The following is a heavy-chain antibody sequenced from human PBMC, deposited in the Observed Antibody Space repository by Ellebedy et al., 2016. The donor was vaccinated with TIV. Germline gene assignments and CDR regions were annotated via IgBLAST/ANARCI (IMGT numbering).Heavy chain of an antibody. CDR1: GYTFTSYG. D-gene: IGHD4-23*01. CDR3: ATEGSWYLAFDY. J-gene: IGHJ4*02. Sequence: ASVKVSCXASGYTFTSYGISWVRQAPGQGLEWMGWISAYNGNTNYAQKFQGRVTMTEDTSTDTAYMELSSLRSEDTAVYYCATEGSWYLAFDYWGQGTLVTVSS. CDR2: ISAYNGNT. V-gene: IGHV1-18*01.